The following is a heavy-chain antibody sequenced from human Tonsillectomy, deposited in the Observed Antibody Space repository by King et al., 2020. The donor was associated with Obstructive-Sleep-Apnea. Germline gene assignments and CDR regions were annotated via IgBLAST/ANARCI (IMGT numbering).Heavy chain of an antibody. CDR2: ISGSGGYT. D-gene: IGHD3-9*01. V-gene: IGHV3-23*04. Sequence: DVQLVESGGGLVQPGGSLRLSCAGSGFTFRSYAMSWVRQAPGRGLEWVSGISGSGGYTYYADSVKGRFTISRDNSKNTLYLQMNSLRAEDTAVYYCAKDSMDYDTLTGPVDYWGQGTLVTVSS. CDR1: GFTFRSYA. CDR3: AKDSMDYDTLTGPVDY. J-gene: IGHJ4*02.